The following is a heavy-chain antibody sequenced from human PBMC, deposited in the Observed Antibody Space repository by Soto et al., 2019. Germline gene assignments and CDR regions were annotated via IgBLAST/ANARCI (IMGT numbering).Heavy chain of an antibody. J-gene: IGHJ5*02. CDR3: ARSHVLLWPFDP. CDR2: ISYDGSNK. V-gene: IGHV3-30-3*01. CDR1: GFTFSSYA. Sequence: GGSLRLSCAASGFTFSSYAMRWVRQAPGKGLEWVAVISYDGSNKYYADSVKGRFTISRDNSKNTLDLQMNSLRAEDTAVYYCARSHVLLWPFDPWGQGTLVTVSS. D-gene: IGHD3-10*01.